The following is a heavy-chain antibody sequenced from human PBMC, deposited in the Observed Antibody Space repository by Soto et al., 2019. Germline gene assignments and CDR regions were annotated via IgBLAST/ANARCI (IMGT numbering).Heavy chain of an antibody. Sequence: ASVKVSCKASGYSLTRYSVHWVRQAPGQRLEWMGWIDTGNGHTKYSQKFQGRVTITRDASANTAYMDLNSLRSEDTAVYYCARGIRWSGAEEYGLDYFDYWGQGAPVTVSS. V-gene: IGHV1-3*04. CDR3: ARGIRWSGAEEYGLDYFDY. D-gene: IGHD4-17*01. J-gene: IGHJ4*02. CDR1: GYSLTRYS. CDR2: IDTGNGHT.